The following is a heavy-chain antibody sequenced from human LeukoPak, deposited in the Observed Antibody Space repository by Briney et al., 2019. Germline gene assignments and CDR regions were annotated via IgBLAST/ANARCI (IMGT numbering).Heavy chain of an antibody. CDR1: GPSISSYY. J-gene: IGHJ6*03. D-gene: IGHD3-10*01. CDR2: THTSGST. Sequence: PPETLSPTCTVAGPSISSYYSSCIRQPAGNGLEWIGRTHTSGSTKYNPSLMTRVTISVDTSKNQFSLKVSSVTAAETAVYYCARDRYYYGSGSYPYMDVWGEGATVTISS. CDR3: ARDRYYYGSGSYPYMDV. V-gene: IGHV4-4*07.